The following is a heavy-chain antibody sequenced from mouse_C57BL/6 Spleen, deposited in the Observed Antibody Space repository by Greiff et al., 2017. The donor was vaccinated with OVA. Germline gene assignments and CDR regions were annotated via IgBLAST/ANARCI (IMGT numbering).Heavy chain of an antibody. Sequence: QVQLQQPGAELVKPGASVKMSCKASGYTFTSYWITWVKQRPGQGLEWIGDIYPGSGSTNYNEKFKSKATLTVDTSSSTAYMQLSSLTSEDSAVYYCARIYGNYWYFDVWGTGTTVTVSS. V-gene: IGHV1-55*01. CDR1: GYTFTSYW. J-gene: IGHJ1*03. CDR3: ARIYGNYWYFDV. D-gene: IGHD2-1*01. CDR2: IYPGSGST.